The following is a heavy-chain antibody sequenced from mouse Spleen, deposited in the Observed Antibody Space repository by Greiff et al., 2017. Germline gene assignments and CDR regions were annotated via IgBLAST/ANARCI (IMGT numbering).Heavy chain of an antibody. J-gene: IGHJ1*01. CDR2: ISYDGSN. V-gene: IGHV3-6*01. CDR1: GYSITSGYY. CDR3: ARGGYGSSRYFDV. D-gene: IGHD1-1*01. Sequence: EVKLMESGPGLVKPSQSLSLTCSVTGYSITSGYYWNWIRQFPGNKLEWMGYISYDGSNNYNPSLKNRISITRDTSKNQFFLKLNSVTTEDTATYYCARGGYGSSRYFDVWGAGTTVTVSS.